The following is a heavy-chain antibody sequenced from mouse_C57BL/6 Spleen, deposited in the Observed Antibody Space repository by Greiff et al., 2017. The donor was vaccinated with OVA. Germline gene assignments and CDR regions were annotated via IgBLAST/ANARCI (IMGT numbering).Heavy chain of an antibody. CDR2: IYPGDGGT. V-gene: IGHV1-82*01. CDR1: GYAFSSSG. J-gene: IGHJ3*01. D-gene: IGHD6-1*01. CDR3: ARWEAGQATAWLAY. Sequence: VQLQESGPELVRPGASVTLSCKASGYAFSSSGMNWVKQRPGQGLEWIGGIYPGDGGTAYNGKFKGKATLTADKSSSTAYMELRSLTSEDSAVYSCARWEAGQATAWLAYWGQGTPVTVSA.